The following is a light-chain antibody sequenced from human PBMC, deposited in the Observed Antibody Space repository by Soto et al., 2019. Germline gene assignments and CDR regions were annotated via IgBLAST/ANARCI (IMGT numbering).Light chain of an antibody. Sequence: EIVMTQSPATLSVSPGERATISCRASQSVSSNLAWYQQKLGQTPRLLIYGASTRATGIPARFSGSGSGTEFTLTISSLQSEDFAVYYCQQYNNWPPWTFGQGTKVEVK. J-gene: IGKJ1*01. V-gene: IGKV3-15*01. CDR1: QSVSSN. CDR2: GAS. CDR3: QQYNNWPPWT.